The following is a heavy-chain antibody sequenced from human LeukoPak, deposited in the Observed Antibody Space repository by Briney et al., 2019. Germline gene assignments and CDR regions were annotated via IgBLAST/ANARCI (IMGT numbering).Heavy chain of an antibody. Sequence: GGSLRLSCAASGFTFSSYAMSWVRQAPGKGLEWVSDINGSGGSTYYADSVKGRFTISRDNSKNTLYLQMNGLRAEDTAVYYCAKRIQSAMATGYRGQGTLVTVSS. J-gene: IGHJ4*02. V-gene: IGHV3-23*01. CDR2: INGSGGST. CDR1: GFTFSSYA. D-gene: IGHD5-18*01. CDR3: AKRIQSAMATGY.